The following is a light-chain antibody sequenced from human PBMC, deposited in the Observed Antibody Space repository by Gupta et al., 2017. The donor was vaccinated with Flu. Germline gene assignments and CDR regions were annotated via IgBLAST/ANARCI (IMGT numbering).Light chain of an antibody. CDR1: QNISSRY. CDR2: GAF. CDR3: HQHGSSPWT. J-gene: IGKJ1*01. Sequence: IVFKPSPGTLSLSPGERGTLSCWASQNISSRYLAWYQQKFGQAPRLLMYGAFNRATGIPDRFSGSGSGTDFTLTISRLEPEDYAVYYCHQHGSSPWTFGQGTKVEIK. V-gene: IGKV3-20*01.